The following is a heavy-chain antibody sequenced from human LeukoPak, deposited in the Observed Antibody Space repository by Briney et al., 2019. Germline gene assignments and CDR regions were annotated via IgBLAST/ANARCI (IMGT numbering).Heavy chain of an antibody. J-gene: IGHJ3*02. V-gene: IGHV4-4*07. Sequence: NASETLSLTCTVSGGSISSYYWSWIRQPAGKGLEWNGRIYTSGSTNYNPSLKSRVTITVDTSKNQFSLKLSSVTAADTAVYYCARRYFDWLSGTHDGFDIWGQGTMVTVSS. CDR3: ARRYFDWLSGTHDGFDI. CDR2: IYTSGST. D-gene: IGHD3-9*01. CDR1: GGSISSYY.